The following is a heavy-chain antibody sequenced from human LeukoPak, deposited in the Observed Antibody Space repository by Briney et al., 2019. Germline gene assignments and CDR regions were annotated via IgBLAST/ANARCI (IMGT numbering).Heavy chain of an antibody. CDR3: ARLMVDRYYYDSSGYQRNRYYGMDV. J-gene: IGHJ6*02. CDR1: GFTVSSNY. V-gene: IGHV3-66*01. D-gene: IGHD3-22*01. Sequence: GGSLRLSCAASGFTVSSNYMSWVRQAPGKGLEWVSVIYSGGSTYYADSVKGRFTISRDNSKNTLYLQMNSLRAEDTAVYYCARLMVDRYYYDSSGYQRNRYYGMDVWGQGTTVTVSS. CDR2: IYSGGST.